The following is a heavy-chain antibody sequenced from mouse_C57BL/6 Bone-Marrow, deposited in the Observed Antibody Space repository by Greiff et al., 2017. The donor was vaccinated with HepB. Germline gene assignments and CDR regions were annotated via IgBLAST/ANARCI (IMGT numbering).Heavy chain of an antibody. Sequence: QVQLQQSGPELVRPGASVKISCKAPGYTFTSHWMQWVRQRPGQGLEWIGEIFPGSGSTYYNEKFKGKATLTVDTSSSTAYRQLSSLTSEDSAVYFCARGQTAQASYYFDYWGQGTTLTVSS. CDR3: ARGQTAQASYYFDY. V-gene: IGHV1-56*01. CDR1: GYTFTSHW. CDR2: IFPGSGST. J-gene: IGHJ2*01. D-gene: IGHD3-2*02.